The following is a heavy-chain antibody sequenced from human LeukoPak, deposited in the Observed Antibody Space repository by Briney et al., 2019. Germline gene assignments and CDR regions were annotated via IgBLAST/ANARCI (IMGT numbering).Heavy chain of an antibody. J-gene: IGHJ3*02. CDR3: AADGGSGWYHDAFDI. CDR2: ISAYNGNT. Sequence: ASVKVSCKASGYTFTSYYMHWVRQAPGQGLEWMGWISAYNGNTNYAQKLQGRVTMTTDTSTSTAYMELRSLRSDDTAVYYCAADGGSGWYHDAFDIWGQGTMVTVSS. V-gene: IGHV1-18*04. D-gene: IGHD6-19*01. CDR1: GYTFTSYY.